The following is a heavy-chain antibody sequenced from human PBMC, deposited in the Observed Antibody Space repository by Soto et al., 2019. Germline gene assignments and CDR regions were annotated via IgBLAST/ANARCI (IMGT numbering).Heavy chain of an antibody. CDR3: ARELQIVLMASGMDV. CDR1: GFTFSSYG. D-gene: IGHD2-8*01. V-gene: IGHV3-33*01. Sequence: PGGSLRLSCAASGFTFSSYGMHWVRQAPGKGLEWVAVIWYDGSNKYYADSVKGRFTISRDNSKNTLYLQMNSLRAEDTAVYYCARELQIVLMASGMDVWGQGTTVPVSS. J-gene: IGHJ6*02. CDR2: IWYDGSNK.